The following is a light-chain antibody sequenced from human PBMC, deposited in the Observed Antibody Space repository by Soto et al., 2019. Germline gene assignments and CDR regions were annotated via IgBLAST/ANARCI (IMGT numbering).Light chain of an antibody. CDR2: VAS. Sequence: DIQLTQSPSLLSASVGERVTITCRASQGISTYLAWYQQKPGRAPNLLIYVASTLQSGVPSRFSGSGSGTEFTLTISSLQPEDFATYYCQQLNSYPLTFGGGTKVDIK. CDR1: QGISTY. V-gene: IGKV1-9*01. J-gene: IGKJ4*01. CDR3: QQLNSYPLT.